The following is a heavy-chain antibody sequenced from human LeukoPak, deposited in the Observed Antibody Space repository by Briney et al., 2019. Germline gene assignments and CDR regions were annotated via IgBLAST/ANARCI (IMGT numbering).Heavy chain of an antibody. CDR3: AKGRSGYSLDY. J-gene: IGHJ4*02. D-gene: IGHD3-22*01. CDR2: ISGGGGST. CDR1: GFTFSSYD. Sequence: GGSLRLSCAASGFTFSSYDMRWVRQAPGKGLEWVSGISGGGGSTYYADSVKGRFTISRDNSKNTLYLQMNSLRVEDTAVYYCAKGRSGYSLDYRGQGTLVTVSS. V-gene: IGHV3-23*01.